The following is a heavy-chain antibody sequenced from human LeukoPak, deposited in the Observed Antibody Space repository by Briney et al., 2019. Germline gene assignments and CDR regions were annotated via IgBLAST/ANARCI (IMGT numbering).Heavy chain of an antibody. CDR3: AARGCGYGYGWFDP. V-gene: IGHV4-39*07. Sequence: PSETLSLTCTVSGGSISSSSYYWGWIRQPPGKGLEWIANIYYNGNTYYNPSLESRVTISVDTSKNQFSLKVRSVTAADTAVYYCAARGCGYGYGWFDPWGQGTLVTVSS. D-gene: IGHD5-18*01. CDR2: IYYNGNT. CDR1: GGSISSSSYY. J-gene: IGHJ5*02.